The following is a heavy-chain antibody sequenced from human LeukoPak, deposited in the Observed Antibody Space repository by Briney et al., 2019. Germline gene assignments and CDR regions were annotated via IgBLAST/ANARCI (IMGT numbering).Heavy chain of an antibody. CDR1: GGSISGHY. V-gene: IGHV4-59*11. Sequence: SETLSLTCTVSGGSISGHYWSWIRQPPGKGPEWIGYVYYSGNTNYNPSLKSRVTISVDTPKNHFSLKLSSVTAADTAVYYCARVNSGYYPPIRYYYYMDVWGKGTTVTVSS. D-gene: IGHD3-22*01. J-gene: IGHJ6*03. CDR3: ARVNSGYYPPIRYYYYMDV. CDR2: VYYSGNT.